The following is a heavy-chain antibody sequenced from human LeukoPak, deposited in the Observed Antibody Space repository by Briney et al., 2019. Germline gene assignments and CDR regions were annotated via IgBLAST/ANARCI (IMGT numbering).Heavy chain of an antibody. CDR3: ASYIVAKIEVNWFDP. J-gene: IGHJ5*02. Sequence: GGSLRLSCAASGITYSNYDMNWVRQTPGKGLEWISYISGSGTTMYYADSVKGRFTISRDNAKNSLYLQMNSLRAEDTAVYYCASYIVAKIEVNWFDPWGQGTLVTVSS. CDR2: ISGSGTTM. CDR1: GITYSNYD. V-gene: IGHV3-48*03. D-gene: IGHD5-12*01.